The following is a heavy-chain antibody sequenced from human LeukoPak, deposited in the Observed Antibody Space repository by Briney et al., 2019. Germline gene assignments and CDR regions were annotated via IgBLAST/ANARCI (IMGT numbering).Heavy chain of an antibody. J-gene: IGHJ6*02. V-gene: IGHV4-28*01. D-gene: IGHD1-26*01. CDR1: GYSISSSNW. CDR2: IYYSGST. Sequence: SETLSLTCAVSGYSISSSNWWGWIRQPPGKGLEWIGYIYYSGSTYYNPSLKSRVTMSVDTSENQFSLKLSSVTAVDTAVYYCARRARGNGMDVWGQGTTVTVSS. CDR3: ARRARGNGMDV.